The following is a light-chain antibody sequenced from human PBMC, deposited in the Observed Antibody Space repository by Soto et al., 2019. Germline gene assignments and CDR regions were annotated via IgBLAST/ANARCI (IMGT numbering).Light chain of an antibody. J-gene: IGKJ2*01. V-gene: IGKV3-15*01. CDR1: QSVRSN. CDR3: QQYHNWPRT. Sequence: EIVMTQSPATLSVSPGDRATLSCRASQSVRSNLAWYQQKPGQAPRLLIYGASTRAPGIPARFSGSGSGTEFTLTISSLQSEDFAVYYCQQYHNWPRTFGQGTKLEIK. CDR2: GAS.